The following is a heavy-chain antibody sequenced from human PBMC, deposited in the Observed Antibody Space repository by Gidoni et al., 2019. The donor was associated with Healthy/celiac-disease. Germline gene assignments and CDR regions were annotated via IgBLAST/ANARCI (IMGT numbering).Heavy chain of an antibody. CDR1: GGSVSSGRYH. J-gene: IGHJ6*02. Sequence: QVQLQESGPGLVKPSETLSPTCPVSGGSVSSGRYHWSWIRLPPGKGLEWIGYIYYSGSTNYNPSLKSRVTISVDTSKNQFSLKLSSVTAADTAVYYCARAAYWWLPATGYYYYYGMDVWGQGTTVTVSS. CDR2: IYYSGST. V-gene: IGHV4-61*01. CDR3: ARAAYWWLPATGYYYYYGMDV. D-gene: IGHD2-8*02.